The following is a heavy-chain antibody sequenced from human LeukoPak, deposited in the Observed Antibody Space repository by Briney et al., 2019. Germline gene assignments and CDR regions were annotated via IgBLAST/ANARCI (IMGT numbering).Heavy chain of an antibody. J-gene: IGHJ4*02. V-gene: IGHV4-31*03. D-gene: IGHD5-24*01. Sequence: PSETLSLTCTVSGGSISSGGYYWSWLRQHPGKGLEWIGYIYYSGSTYYNPSLKSRVTISVDTSKNQFSLKLSSVTAADTAVYYCARHAEMAMGWWVWDYWGQGTLVTVSS. CDR1: GGSISSGGYY. CDR2: IYYSGST. CDR3: ARHAEMAMGWWVWDY.